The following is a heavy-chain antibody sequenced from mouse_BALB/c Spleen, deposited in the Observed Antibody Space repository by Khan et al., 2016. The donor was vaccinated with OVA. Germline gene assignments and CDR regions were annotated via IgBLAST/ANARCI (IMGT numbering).Heavy chain of an antibody. CDR1: GYSITSDYA. CDR3: ARVYGGDFDY. J-gene: IGHJ2*01. Sequence: EVQLQESGPGLVKPSQSLSLTCTVTGYSITSDYAWNWIRQLPGNKLEWMGFISYSGNTKYNPSLKSRISMTRDTSKNQFFLQLNSVTPEDTATYYCARVYGGDFDYWGQGTTLIVSS. V-gene: IGHV3-2*02. D-gene: IGHD2-10*02. CDR2: ISYSGNT.